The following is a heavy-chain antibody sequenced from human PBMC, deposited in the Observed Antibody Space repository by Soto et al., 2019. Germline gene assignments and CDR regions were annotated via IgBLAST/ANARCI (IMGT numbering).Heavy chain of an antibody. CDR3: ARAMSAGWSPRDD. D-gene: IGHD6-19*01. Sequence: QVQLQESGPGLVEPSGTLSLFCAVSGESVSSDHWWTWVRQPPGKGVGWIGQIHPDGRTNYTPSRKGRLTVSVGKYMNYCSLRSTSVTAAGPAVDYFARAMSAGWSPRDDWGQGTLVSVFS. CDR1: GESVSSDHW. V-gene: IGHV4-4*02. CDR2: IHPDGRT. J-gene: IGHJ4*02.